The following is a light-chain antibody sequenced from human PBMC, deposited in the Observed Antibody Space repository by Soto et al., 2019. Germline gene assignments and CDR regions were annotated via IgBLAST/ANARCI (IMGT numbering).Light chain of an antibody. J-gene: IGLJ1*01. CDR1: SSNVGGYNL. CDR3: TSYTSARTYV. V-gene: IGLV2-14*02. CDR2: EGS. Sequence: QSVLTQPASVSGSPGQSITISCTGTSSNVGGYNLVSWYQQHPGKAPKLMIYEGSKRPSGVSNRFSGSKSGNTASLTISGLQAEDEADYYCTSYTSARTYVFGTGTKLTVL.